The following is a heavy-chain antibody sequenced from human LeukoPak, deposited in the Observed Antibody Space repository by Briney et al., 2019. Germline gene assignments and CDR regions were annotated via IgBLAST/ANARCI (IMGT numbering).Heavy chain of an antibody. V-gene: IGHV3-23*01. CDR3: AKGNPPVVPAAVYYFDY. D-gene: IGHD2-2*01. Sequence: PGGSLRLSCAASGFTVSSNYMSWVRQAPGKGLEWVSAISGSGGSTYYADSVKGRFTISRDNSKNTLYLQMNSLRAEDTAVYYCAKGNPPVVPAAVYYFDYWGQGTLVTVSS. J-gene: IGHJ4*02. CDR1: GFTVSSNY. CDR2: ISGSGGST.